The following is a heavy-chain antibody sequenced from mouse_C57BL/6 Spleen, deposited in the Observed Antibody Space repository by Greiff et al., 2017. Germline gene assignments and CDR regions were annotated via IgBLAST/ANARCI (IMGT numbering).Heavy chain of an antibody. V-gene: IGHV1-82*01. CDR1: GYAFSSSW. CDR3: AREGNSSVYGY. D-gene: IGHD3-2*02. J-gene: IGHJ2*01. Sequence: QVQLQQSGPELVKPGASVKISCKASGYAFSSSWMNWVKQRPGQGLEWIGRIYPGDGDTNYNGKFKGKATLTADKSSSTAYMQLSSLTSEDSAVYFCAREGNSSVYGYWGQGTTLTVSS. CDR2: IYPGDGDT.